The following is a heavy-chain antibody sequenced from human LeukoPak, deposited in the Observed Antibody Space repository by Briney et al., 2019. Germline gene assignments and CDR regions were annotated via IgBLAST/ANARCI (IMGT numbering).Heavy chain of an antibody. J-gene: IGHJ4*02. CDR2: IYYSGST. D-gene: IGHD5-24*01. Sequence: SQTPSLTCTVSGGSISSGGYYWSWIRQHPGKGLEWIGYIYYSGSTYYNPSLKSRVTISVDTSKNQFSLKLSSVTAADTAVYYCARSAYKMATIDYWGQGTLVTVSS. CDR1: GGSISSGGYY. CDR3: ARSAYKMATIDY. V-gene: IGHV4-31*03.